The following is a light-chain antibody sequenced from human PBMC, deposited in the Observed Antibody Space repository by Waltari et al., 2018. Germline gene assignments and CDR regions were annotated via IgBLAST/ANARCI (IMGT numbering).Light chain of an antibody. CDR3: QQYGSTPPTG. V-gene: IGKV3-20*01. CDR2: GAS. Sequence: IVLTQSPGTRPLSPGERATLSCRGSQSLNSSYLAMYQQKSEQAPSLLILGASSRANGSPQTCSGSGSGTDFITTISSLQPEDFSVYYCQQYGSTPPTGFGPGTKLDIK. CDR1: QSLNSSY. J-gene: IGKJ3*01.